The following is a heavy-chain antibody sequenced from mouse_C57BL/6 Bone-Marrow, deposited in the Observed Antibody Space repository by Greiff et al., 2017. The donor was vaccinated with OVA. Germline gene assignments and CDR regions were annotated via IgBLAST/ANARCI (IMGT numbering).Heavy chain of an antibody. V-gene: IGHV5-17*01. CDR3: ARRRGMDY. CDR1: GFTFSDYG. D-gene: IGHD2-10*02. CDR2: ISRGSSTI. J-gene: IGHJ2*01. Sequence: EVKLMESGGGLVKPGGSLKLSCAASGFTFSDYGMHWVRQAPEKGLEWVAYISRGSSTIYYADTVKGRFTISRDNAKNTLFLQMTSLRSEDTAMYYCARRRGMDYWGQGTTLTVSS.